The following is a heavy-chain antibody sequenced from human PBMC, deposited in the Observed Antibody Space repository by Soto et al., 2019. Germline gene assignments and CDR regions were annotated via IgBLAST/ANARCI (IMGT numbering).Heavy chain of an antibody. J-gene: IGHJ4*02. D-gene: IGHD6-6*01. CDR3: ARSSIEPRVFMYPFDY. Sequence: QLQLQESGPGLVKPSETLSLTCSVSGASISSHNYYWAWIRQPPGKGLECIGSIYSSEDTYYNPSLKSRVAISVHTPKPXFSLKLRSVTAADTAVYYCARSSIEPRVFMYPFDYWGQGTLVTVSS. CDR2: IYSSEDT. V-gene: IGHV4-39*01. CDR1: GASISSHNYY.